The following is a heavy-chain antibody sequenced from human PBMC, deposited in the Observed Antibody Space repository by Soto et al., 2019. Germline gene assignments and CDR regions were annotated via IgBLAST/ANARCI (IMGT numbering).Heavy chain of an antibody. V-gene: IGHV4-59*01. CDR2: IYYSGST. Sequence: PSETLSLTCTVSGGSISSYYWSWIRQPPGKGLEWIGYIYYSGSTNYNPSLKSRVTISVDTSKNQFSLKLSSVTAADTAVYYCARKSIAAAVNWFDPWGQGTLVTVSS. CDR3: ARKSIAAAVNWFDP. CDR1: GGSISSYY. D-gene: IGHD6-13*01. J-gene: IGHJ5*02.